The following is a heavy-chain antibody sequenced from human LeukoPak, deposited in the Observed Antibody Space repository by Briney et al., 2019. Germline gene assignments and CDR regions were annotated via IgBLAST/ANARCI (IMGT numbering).Heavy chain of an antibody. Sequence: SETLSLTCTVSGGSISSYYWSWIRQPPGKGLEWVGTIHYSGSTYYNPSLRSRVTVSVDTSNNQFSLKLSSVTAADTAVYYCARSAYFYDIWGQGTLVTVSS. CDR3: ARSAYFYDI. D-gene: IGHD3-22*01. CDR2: IHYSGST. CDR1: GGSISSYY. V-gene: IGHV4-39*01. J-gene: IGHJ4*02.